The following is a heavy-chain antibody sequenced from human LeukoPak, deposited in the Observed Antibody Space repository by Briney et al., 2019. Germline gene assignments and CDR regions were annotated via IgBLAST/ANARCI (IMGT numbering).Heavy chain of an antibody. Sequence: PSETLSRTCAGDGGSCSGYYWRWIGQPPGKGLEWIGEINHSGRTNHNPSLNRRLTLSVATPMHQFSLQLSSVPATDTAVYYCAIPPVGFGELLYDTWGQGTLVTVPS. V-gene: IGHV4-34*01. CDR1: GGSCSGYY. J-gene: IGHJ5*02. D-gene: IGHD3-10*01. CDR3: AIPPVGFGELLYDT. CDR2: INHSGRT.